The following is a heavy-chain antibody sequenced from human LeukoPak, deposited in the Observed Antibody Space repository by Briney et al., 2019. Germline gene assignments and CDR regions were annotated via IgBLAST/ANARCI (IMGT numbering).Heavy chain of an antibody. V-gene: IGHV3-11*06. Sequence: GGSLRLSCAASGFTFSDYYMTWIRQAPGKGLEWVSYISSGSSYTDYADSVKGRFTISRDNAKNSLDLQMDILRAEDTALYYCARARGSIPSSSFDYWGQGALVTVSS. CDR1: GFTFSDYY. J-gene: IGHJ4*02. CDR2: ISSGSSYT. CDR3: ARARGSIPSSSFDY. D-gene: IGHD6-6*01.